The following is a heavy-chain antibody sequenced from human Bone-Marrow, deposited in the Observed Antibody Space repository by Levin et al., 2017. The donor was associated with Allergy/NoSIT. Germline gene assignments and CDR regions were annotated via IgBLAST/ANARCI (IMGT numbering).Heavy chain of an antibody. Sequence: GESLKISCKGSGYSFSNYWIGWVRQMPGKGLEWMGIFYPGNSDTRYSPSFQGQVTMSADKSINTAYLQWSSLKASDTAMYYCARYYGDYSSSDYYYYGMDVWGQGTTVTVSS. J-gene: IGHJ6*02. V-gene: IGHV5-51*01. CDR2: FYPGNSDT. D-gene: IGHD4-17*01. CDR3: ARYYGDYSSSDYYYYGMDV. CDR1: GYSFSNYW.